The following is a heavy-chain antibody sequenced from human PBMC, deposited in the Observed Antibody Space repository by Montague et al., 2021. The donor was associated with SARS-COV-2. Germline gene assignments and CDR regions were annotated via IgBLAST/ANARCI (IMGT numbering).Heavy chain of an antibody. CDR2: IYYSGST. CDR1: GGSISSSSYY. J-gene: IGHJ3*02. Sequence: SETLSLTCTVSGGSISSSSYYWGWIRQPPGKGLEWIGSIYYSGSTYYNASLKSRVTISVDTSENQFSLKLSSVTASDTAVYYCARHRANAGSFDIWGQGTTVTVSS. V-gene: IGHV4-39*01. D-gene: IGHD1-1*01. CDR3: ARHRANAGSFDI.